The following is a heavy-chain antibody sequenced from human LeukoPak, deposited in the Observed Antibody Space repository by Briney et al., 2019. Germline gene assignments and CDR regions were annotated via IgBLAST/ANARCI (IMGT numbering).Heavy chain of an antibody. CDR1: GGSISTSSNY. J-gene: IGHJ4*02. D-gene: IGHD3-22*01. Sequence: SETLSLTCTVSGGSISTSSNYWGWIRQPPGKGLEWIGSIYYSGSTYYNPSLKSRVTISVDTSKNQFSLKLSSVTAADTAVYYCASQQTITMIVVVITTSPYYFDYWGQGTLVTVSS. CDR2: IYYSGST. CDR3: ASQQTITMIVVVITTSPYYFDY. V-gene: IGHV4-39*01.